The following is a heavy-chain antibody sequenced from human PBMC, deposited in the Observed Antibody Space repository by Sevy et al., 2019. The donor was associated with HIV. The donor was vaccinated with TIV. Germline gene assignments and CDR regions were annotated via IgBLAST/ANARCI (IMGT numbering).Heavy chain of an antibody. CDR1: GYTFTSYG. CDR3: ARVGGYYDFWSGYTDFDY. CDR2: ISAYNGNT. J-gene: IGHJ4*02. D-gene: IGHD3-3*01. V-gene: IGHV1-18*01. Sequence: ASVKVSCKASGYTFTSYGISWVRQAPGQGLEWMGWISAYNGNTNYAQKLQGRVTMTTDTSTSTAYMELRSLRSDDTAVYCCARVGGYYDFWSGYTDFDYSGQGTLVTVSS.